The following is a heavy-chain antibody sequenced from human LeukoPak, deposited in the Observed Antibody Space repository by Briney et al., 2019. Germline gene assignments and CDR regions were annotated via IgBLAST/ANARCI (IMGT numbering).Heavy chain of an antibody. J-gene: IGHJ4*02. CDR1: GYSFTSYW. Sequence: GESLKISCKSSGYSFTSYWIGWVRQMPGKGLEWMGIIYPGDSDTRYSPSFQGQVTISADKSISTAHLQWSSLKASDTAIYYCARRLHDFWSFDYWGQGTLVTVSS. D-gene: IGHD3-3*01. CDR3: ARRLHDFWSFDY. V-gene: IGHV5-51*01. CDR2: IYPGDSDT.